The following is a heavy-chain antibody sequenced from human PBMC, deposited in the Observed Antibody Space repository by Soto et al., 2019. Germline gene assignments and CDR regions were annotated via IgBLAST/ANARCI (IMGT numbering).Heavy chain of an antibody. V-gene: IGHV3-33*01. J-gene: IGHJ2*01. D-gene: IGHD6-19*01. CDR1: GFTFSSYG. Sequence: ESGGGVVQPGRSLRLSCAASGFTFSSYGMHWVRQAPGKGLEWVAVIWYDGSNKYYADSVKGRFTISRDNSKNTLYLQMNSLRAEDTAVYYCARDGFDSSGWYHYWYFDLWGRGTLVTVSS. CDR3: ARDGFDSSGWYHYWYFDL. CDR2: IWYDGSNK.